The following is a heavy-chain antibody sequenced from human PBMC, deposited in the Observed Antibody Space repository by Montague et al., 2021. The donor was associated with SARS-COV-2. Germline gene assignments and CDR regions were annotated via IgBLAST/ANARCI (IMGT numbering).Heavy chain of an antibody. Sequence: RLSWSASGFTFSSYAMHWVRQAPGKGLEWVAVISYDGSNKYYADSVKGRFTISRDNSKNTLYLQMNSLRAEDTAVYYCARTAGNYDILTGYYDYWGQGTLVTVSS. D-gene: IGHD3-9*01. CDR1: GFTFSSYA. V-gene: IGHV3-30*04. J-gene: IGHJ4*02. CDR2: ISYDGSNK. CDR3: ARTAGNYDILTGYYDY.